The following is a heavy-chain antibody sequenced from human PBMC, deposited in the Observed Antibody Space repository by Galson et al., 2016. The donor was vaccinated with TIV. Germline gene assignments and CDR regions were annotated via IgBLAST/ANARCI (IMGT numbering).Heavy chain of an antibody. CDR1: GFSLSTSGVG. CDR3: AHFNSQAWESHYIGTGGEDAFDI. CDR2: IYWDDDK. J-gene: IGHJ3*02. D-gene: IGHD2-8*02. V-gene: IGHV2-5*02. Sequence: PALVKPTQTLTLTCTFSGFSLSTSGVGVGWIRQPPGKALEWLALIYWDDDKRYSPSLKSRLTITKDTSKNHVVLTMTNMDPVDTATYYCAHFNSQAWESHYIGTGGEDAFDIWGQGTMVTVSS.